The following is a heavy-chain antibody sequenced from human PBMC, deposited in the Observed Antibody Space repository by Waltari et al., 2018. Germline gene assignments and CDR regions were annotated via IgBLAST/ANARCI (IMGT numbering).Heavy chain of an antibody. CDR1: GGSISSSSYY. D-gene: IGHD3-10*01. CDR2: IYYSGST. Sequence: QLQLQESGPGLVKPSETLSLTCTVSGGSISSSSYYWGWLRQPPGKGPAWIGSIYYSGSTDYNPSLKSRVTISVDTSKNQFSLKLSSVTAADTAVYYCARGMVQGVMGYYYGMDVWGQGTTVTVSS. CDR3: ARGMVQGVMGYYYGMDV. V-gene: IGHV4-39*07. J-gene: IGHJ6*02.